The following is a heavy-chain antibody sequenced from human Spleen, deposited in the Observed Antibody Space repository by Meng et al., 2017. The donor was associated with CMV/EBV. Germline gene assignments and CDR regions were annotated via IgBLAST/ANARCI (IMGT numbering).Heavy chain of an antibody. V-gene: IGHV1-69*12. J-gene: IGHJ4*02. CDR1: GGTFSSYA. CDR2: IIPIFGTA. CDR3: ARGDPGYSSSWYYFDY. D-gene: IGHD6-13*01. Sequence: QVQLVQSGAEVKKPGSSVKVSCKASGGTFSSYAISWVRQAPGQGLEWIGGIIPIFGTANYAQKFQGRVTITADESTSTAYMELSSLRSEDTAVYYCARGDPGYSSSWYYFDYWGQGTLVTVSS.